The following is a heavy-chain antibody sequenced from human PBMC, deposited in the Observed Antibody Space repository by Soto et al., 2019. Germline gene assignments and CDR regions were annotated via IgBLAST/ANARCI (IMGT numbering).Heavy chain of an antibody. CDR2: ISGSGGST. D-gene: IGHD6-19*01. J-gene: IGHJ1*01. CDR1: GFTFSSYA. V-gene: IGHV3-23*01. Sequence: PGGSLRLSCAASGFTFSSYAMSWVRQAPGKGLEWVSAISGSGGSTYYADSVKGRFTISRDNSKNTLYLQMNSLRAEDTALYYFAKKASSGWYFARPEYFQHWGQGTLVTVSS. CDR3: AKKASSGWYFARPEYFQH.